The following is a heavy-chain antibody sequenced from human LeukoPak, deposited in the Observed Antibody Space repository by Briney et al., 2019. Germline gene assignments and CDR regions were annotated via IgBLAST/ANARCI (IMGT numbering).Heavy chain of an antibody. Sequence: GGSLRLSCAASGFTFSSYWMNWVRQAPGKGPEWLSYISSASGSIYYADSVKGRFTISRDNAKNSLFLQMNSLRAEDTAVYYCARLPAYCSSTACYYDYWGQGTLVTVSS. V-gene: IGHV3-48*04. CDR2: ISSASGSI. D-gene: IGHD2-2*01. CDR3: ARLPAYCSSTACYYDY. J-gene: IGHJ4*02. CDR1: GFTFSSYW.